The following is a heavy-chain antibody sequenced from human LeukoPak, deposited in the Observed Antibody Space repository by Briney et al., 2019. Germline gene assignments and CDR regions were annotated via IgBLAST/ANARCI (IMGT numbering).Heavy chain of an antibody. Sequence: GESLKISCKGSGYSFTSYWIGWVRQMPGKGLEWMGIIYPGDSDTRYSPSSQGQVTISADKSISTAYLQWSSLKASDTAMYYCATYYYDSSGYSFLDYWGQGTLVTVSS. CDR1: GYSFTSYW. V-gene: IGHV5-51*01. J-gene: IGHJ4*02. D-gene: IGHD3-22*01. CDR3: ATYYYDSSGYSFLDY. CDR2: IYPGDSDT.